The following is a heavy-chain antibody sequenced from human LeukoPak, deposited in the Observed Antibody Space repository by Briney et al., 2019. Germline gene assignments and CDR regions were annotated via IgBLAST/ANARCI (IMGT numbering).Heavy chain of an antibody. Sequence: GGSLRLSCAASGFTFSSYGMHWVRQAPGKGLEWVAFIRFDGSNRYSADSVKGRFTISRDNSKNTLFLQMNSLRPDDTAVFYCAKDKAAYDSSAYYNPYIDYWGQGTLLTVSS. CDR2: IRFDGSNR. D-gene: IGHD3-22*01. CDR3: AKDKAAYDSSAYYNPYIDY. V-gene: IGHV3-30*02. CDR1: GFTFSSYG. J-gene: IGHJ4*02.